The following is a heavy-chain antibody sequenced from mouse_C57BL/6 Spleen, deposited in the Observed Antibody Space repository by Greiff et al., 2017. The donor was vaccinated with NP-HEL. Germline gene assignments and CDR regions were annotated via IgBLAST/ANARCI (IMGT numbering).Heavy chain of an antibody. CDR1: GFTFSDYY. CDR2: INYDGSST. Sequence: DVKLVESEGGLVQPGSSMKLSCTASGFTFSDYYMAWVRQVPEKGLEWVANINYDGSSTYYLDSLKSRFIISRDNAKNILYLQMSSLKSEDTATYYCARDGRLRRGFAYWGQGTLVTVSA. D-gene: IGHD2-4*01. V-gene: IGHV5-16*01. J-gene: IGHJ3*01. CDR3: ARDGRLRRGFAY.